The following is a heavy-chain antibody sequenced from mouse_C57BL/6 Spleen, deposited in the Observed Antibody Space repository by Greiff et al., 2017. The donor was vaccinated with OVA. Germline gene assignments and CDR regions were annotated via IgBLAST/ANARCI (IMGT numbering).Heavy chain of an antibody. V-gene: IGHV1-53*01. D-gene: IGHD1-1*01. CDR3: AREWGNVLPNFDY. CDR1: GYTFTSYW. J-gene: IGHJ2*01. CDR2: INPSNGGT. Sequence: QVQLQQPGTELVKPGASVKLSCKASGYTFTSYWMHWVKQRPGQGLEWIGNINPSNGGTNYNEKFKSKATLTVDKSSSTAYMQLSSLTSEDSAVYYGAREWGNVLPNFDYWGQGTTLTVSS.